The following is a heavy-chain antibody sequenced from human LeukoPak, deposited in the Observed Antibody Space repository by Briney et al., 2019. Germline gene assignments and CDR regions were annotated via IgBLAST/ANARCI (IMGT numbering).Heavy chain of an antibody. Sequence: GGSLRLSCAASGFTFSSYSMNWVRQAPGEGLEWVSYISSGGSTTYYAGSVKGRFTVSRDNAKNSLYLQMNSLRAEDTAVYYCARDHMGYDYWGQGTLVTVSS. V-gene: IGHV3-48*04. CDR3: ARDHMGYDY. J-gene: IGHJ4*02. CDR2: ISSGGSTT. CDR1: GFTFSSYS. D-gene: IGHD1-26*01.